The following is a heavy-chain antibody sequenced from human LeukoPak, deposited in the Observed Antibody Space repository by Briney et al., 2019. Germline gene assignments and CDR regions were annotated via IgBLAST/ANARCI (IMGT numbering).Heavy chain of an antibody. CDR1: GGSISSYY. CDR2: IYTRGTT. Sequence: SETLSHTCTVSGGSISSYYWSWIRQPAGKGLEWIGRIYTRGTTNYNPSLKSRVTMSVDASKNQFSLKLTSVTAADTAVYYCAGEGLAGSNYFDYWGQGTLVTVSS. CDR3: AGEGLAGSNYFDY. V-gene: IGHV4-4*07. D-gene: IGHD6-25*01. J-gene: IGHJ4*02.